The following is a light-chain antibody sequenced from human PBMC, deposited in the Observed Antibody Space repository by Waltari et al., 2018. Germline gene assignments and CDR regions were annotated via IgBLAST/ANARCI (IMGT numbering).Light chain of an antibody. Sequence: YELPQPPSASVAPGQTARITCDGDKFGIKNVHWYQHKPGQAPALVVYDDGDRPSGIPERFSGSNSGNTAALTISRVDAGDEAEYYCQVWDSGSNHYVFGTVTKVTVL. CDR1: KFGIKN. CDR3: QVWDSGSNHYV. J-gene: IGLJ1*01. CDR2: DDG. V-gene: IGLV3-21*02.